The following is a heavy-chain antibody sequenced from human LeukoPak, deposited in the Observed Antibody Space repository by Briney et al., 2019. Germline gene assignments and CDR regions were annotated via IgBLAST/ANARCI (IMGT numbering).Heavy chain of an antibody. D-gene: IGHD3-3*01. J-gene: IGHJ4*02. V-gene: IGHV3-23*01. CDR1: GFTFSSYA. CDR3: AKDFGVVITPFDY. Sequence: GGSLRLSCAASGFTFSSYAMSWVRKAPGKGLEWVSAISGSGGSTYYADSVKGRFTISRDNSKNTLYLQMNSLRAEDTAVYYCAKDFGVVITPFDYWGQGTLVTVSS. CDR2: ISGSGGST.